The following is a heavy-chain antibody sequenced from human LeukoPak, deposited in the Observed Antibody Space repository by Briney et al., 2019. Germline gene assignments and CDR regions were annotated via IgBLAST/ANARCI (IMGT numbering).Heavy chain of an antibody. CDR3: ARETSQKGAHYMDV. J-gene: IGHJ6*03. CDR2: IYYSGST. V-gene: IGHV4-61*08. CDR1: GGSISSAVYS. Sequence: KASETLSLTCAVSGGSISSAVYSWSWIRQPPGKGLEWIGYIYYSGSTNYNPSLKSRVTISVDTSKKQFSLKLTSVTVADTAVYYCARETSQKGAHYMDVWGKGTTVTISS. D-gene: IGHD3-16*01.